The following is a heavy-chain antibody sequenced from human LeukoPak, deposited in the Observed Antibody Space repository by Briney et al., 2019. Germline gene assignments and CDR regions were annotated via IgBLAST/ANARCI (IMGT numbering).Heavy chain of an antibody. V-gene: IGHV3-74*01. CDR3: ARGYINYPDY. CDR2: VNSDGSTR. CDR1: GFTFSSYW. D-gene: IGHD4-11*01. Sequence: GGSLRLSCAASGFTFSSYWMHWVRQAPGKGLVWVSRVNSDGSTRSYADSVKGRFTISRDDDKNTLYLQMNSLRAEDTAVYYCARGYINYPDYWGQGTLVTVSS. J-gene: IGHJ4*02.